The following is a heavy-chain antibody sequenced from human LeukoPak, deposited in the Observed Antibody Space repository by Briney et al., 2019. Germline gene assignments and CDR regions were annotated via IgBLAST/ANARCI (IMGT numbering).Heavy chain of an antibody. CDR1: GYTFTSYG. D-gene: IGHD6-19*01. J-gene: IGHJ3*02. V-gene: IGHV1-69*13. Sequence: GASVKVSCKASGYTFTSYGISWVRQAPGQGLEWMGGIIPIFGTANYAQKFQGRVTITADESTSTAYMELSSLRSEDTAVYYCARDPSGSGWYLAFDIWGQGTMVTVSS. CDR2: IIPIFGTA. CDR3: ARDPSGSGWYLAFDI.